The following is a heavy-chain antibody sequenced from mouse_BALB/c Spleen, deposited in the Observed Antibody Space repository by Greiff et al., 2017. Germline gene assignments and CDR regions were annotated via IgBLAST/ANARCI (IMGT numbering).Heavy chain of an antibody. D-gene: IGHD2-1*01. Sequence: EVMLVESGGGLVKPGGSLKLSCAASGFTFSDYYMYWVRQTPEKRLEWVATISDGGSYTYYPDSVKGRFTISRDNAKNNLYLQMSSLKSEDTAMYYCARDGNYVGYYFDYWGQGTTLTVSS. V-gene: IGHV5-4*02. J-gene: IGHJ2*01. CDR2: ISDGGSYT. CDR1: GFTFSDYY. CDR3: ARDGNYVGYYFDY.